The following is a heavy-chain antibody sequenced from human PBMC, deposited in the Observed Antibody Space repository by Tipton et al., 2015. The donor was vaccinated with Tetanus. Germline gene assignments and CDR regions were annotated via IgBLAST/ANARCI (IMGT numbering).Heavy chain of an antibody. CDR1: GYTFTGYY. CDR2: IDPNSGGT. V-gene: IGHV1-2*02. CDR3: ARDRGDYIYYGMDV. D-gene: IGHD3-22*01. J-gene: IGHJ6*02. Sequence: QVQLVQSGAEVKKPGASVKVSCKASGYTFTGYYMYWVRQAPGQGLEWMGWIDPNSGGTVYAQKFQGRVTMTRDTSISTAYMELRSLRSDDTAVYYCARDRGDYIYYGMDVWVPGTTVTVS.